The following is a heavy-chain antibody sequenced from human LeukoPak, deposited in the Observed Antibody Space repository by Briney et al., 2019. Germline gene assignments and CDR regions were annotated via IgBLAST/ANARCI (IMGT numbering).Heavy chain of an antibody. CDR3: AREGSGSPHYGMDV. D-gene: IGHD3-10*01. CDR1: GFTFDDYG. Sequence: PGGSLRLSCAASGFTFDDYGMSWVRQAPGKGLEWVSGINWNGGTTGYADSVKGRFTISRDNAKNSLYLQTNSVRAEDTALYYCAREGSGSPHYGMDVWGQGTTVTVSS. J-gene: IGHJ6*02. CDR2: INWNGGTT. V-gene: IGHV3-20*04.